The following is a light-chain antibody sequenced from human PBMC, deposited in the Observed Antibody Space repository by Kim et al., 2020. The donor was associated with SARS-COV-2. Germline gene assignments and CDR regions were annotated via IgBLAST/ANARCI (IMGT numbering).Light chain of an antibody. Sequence: VTISCTGSRSNIGAGYDVHWYQQLPGRAPKLLIYGDTNRPSGVPDRFSGSKSGTSASLVITGLQADDEADYHCQSYDSSLSGSRVFGGGTQLTVL. J-gene: IGLJ3*02. CDR2: GDT. V-gene: IGLV1-40*01. CDR3: QSYDSSLSGSRV. CDR1: RSNIGAGYD.